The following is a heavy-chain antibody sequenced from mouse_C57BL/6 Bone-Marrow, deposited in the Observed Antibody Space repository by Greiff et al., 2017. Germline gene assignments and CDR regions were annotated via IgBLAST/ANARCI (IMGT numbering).Heavy chain of an antibody. CDR2: INPGSGGT. CDR3: ARRLWSSYAMDY. V-gene: IGHV1-54*01. Sequence: QVQLKQSGAELVRPGTSVKVSCKASGYAFTNYLIEWVKQRPGQGLEWIGVINPGSGGTNYNEKFKGKATLTADKSSSTAYMQLSSLTSEDSAVYFCARRLWSSYAMDYWGQGTSVTVSS. J-gene: IGHJ4*01. CDR1: GYAFTNYL. D-gene: IGHD1-1*02.